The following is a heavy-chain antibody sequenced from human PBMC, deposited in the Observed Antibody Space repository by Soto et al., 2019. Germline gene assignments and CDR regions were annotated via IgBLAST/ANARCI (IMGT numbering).Heavy chain of an antibody. V-gene: IGHV4-61*01. CDR2: IYSSGST. Sequence: SETLSLTGTVSGGSVSSDTHYWSWIRQPPGKRLEWIGFIYSSGSTNYNPSLKSRVTMSVDTSKNQFSLKLRSVIVADTAVYHCARFVRSCSGTTCYTRADVWGQGTTVTVSS. CDR1: GGSVSSDTHY. J-gene: IGHJ6*02. D-gene: IGHD2-15*01. CDR3: ARFVRSCSGTTCYTRADV.